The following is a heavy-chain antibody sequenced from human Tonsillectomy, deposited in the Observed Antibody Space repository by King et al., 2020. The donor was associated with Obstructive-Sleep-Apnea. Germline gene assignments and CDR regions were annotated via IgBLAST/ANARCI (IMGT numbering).Heavy chain of an antibody. D-gene: IGHD3-10*01. CDR1: GFTFSTYA. Sequence: VQLVESGGGVVQPGRSLRLSCAASGFTFSTYAMHWVRQAPGKGLEWVAVISYDGSNKYYADSVKGRFTISRDNSKNTLYLQMNSLRAEDTAVYYCARDRISMVRGVISYYYYGMDVWGQGTTVTVSS. CDR2: ISYDGSNK. V-gene: IGHV3-30-3*01. J-gene: IGHJ6*02. CDR3: ARDRISMVRGVISYYYYGMDV.